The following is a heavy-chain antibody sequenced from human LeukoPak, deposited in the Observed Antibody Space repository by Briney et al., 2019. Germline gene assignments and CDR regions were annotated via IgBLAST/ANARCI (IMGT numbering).Heavy chain of an antibody. V-gene: IGHV4-59*12. J-gene: IGHJ3*02. CDR3: ARGSDDILTGWGAFDI. Sequence: SETLSLTCTVSGGSISSYYWSWIRQPPGKGLEWIGYIYYSGSTNYNPSLKSRVTMSVDTSKNQFSLKLSSVTAADTAVYYCARGSDDILTGWGAFDIWGQGTMVTVSS. D-gene: IGHD3-9*01. CDR2: IYYSGST. CDR1: GGSISSYY.